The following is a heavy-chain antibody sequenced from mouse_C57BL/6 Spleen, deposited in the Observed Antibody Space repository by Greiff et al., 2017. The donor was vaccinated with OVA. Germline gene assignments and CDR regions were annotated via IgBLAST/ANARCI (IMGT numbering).Heavy chain of an antibody. CDR1: GYAFSSSW. CDR2: IYPGDGDT. V-gene: IGHV1-82*01. Sequence: VKLQESGPELVKPGASVKISCKASGYAFSSSWMNWVKQRPGKGLEWIGRIYPGDGDTNYNGKFKGKATLTADKSSSTAYMQLSSLTSEDSAVYFCARKGSYAMDDWGQGTSVTVSS. CDR3: ARKGSYAMDD. J-gene: IGHJ4*01.